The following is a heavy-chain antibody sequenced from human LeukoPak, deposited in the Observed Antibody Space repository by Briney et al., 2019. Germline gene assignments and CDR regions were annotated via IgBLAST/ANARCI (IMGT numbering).Heavy chain of an antibody. J-gene: IGHJ4*02. CDR1: GYTFTGYY. Sequence: GTSVKVSCRASGYTFTGYYMHWVRQAPGQGLELMGWINPNSGGTNYTQKFQGRVTMTRDTSISTAYMELSRLRSEDTALYYCASSTTSLHAGLIAAAGYDYWGQGTLVTVSS. CDR3: ASSTTSLHAGLIAAAGYDY. D-gene: IGHD6-13*01. V-gene: IGHV1-2*02. CDR2: INPNSGGT.